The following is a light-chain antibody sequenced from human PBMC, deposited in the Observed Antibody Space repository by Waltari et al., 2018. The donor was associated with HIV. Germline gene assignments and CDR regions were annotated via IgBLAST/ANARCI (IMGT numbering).Light chain of an antibody. CDR3: SSFTTSNSLL. CDR2: EVS. Sequence: QSALTQPASVSGSPGQSITVPCTGTSSDVGASNYVSWYQQTPGTAPKLVIYEVSNRPSGISYRFSGSKSGNTASLTISGLQTEDEGDYYCSSFTTSNSLLFGGGTKVTVL. CDR1: SSDVGASNY. J-gene: IGLJ2*01. V-gene: IGLV2-14*01.